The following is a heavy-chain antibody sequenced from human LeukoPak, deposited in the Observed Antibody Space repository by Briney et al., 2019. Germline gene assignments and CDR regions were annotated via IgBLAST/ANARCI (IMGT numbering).Heavy chain of an antibody. Sequence: GGSLRLSCAASGFTLSTSSMNWVRQAPGKGLEWISYIDKSSNTIYYADSVKGRFTISRDSAKNSVDLQMNSLRVEDTAVYYCARSLWPEDYWGQGTLVTVSS. CDR1: GFTLSTSS. V-gene: IGHV3-48*04. CDR3: ARSLWPEDY. CDR2: IDKSSNTI. J-gene: IGHJ4*02. D-gene: IGHD2-15*01.